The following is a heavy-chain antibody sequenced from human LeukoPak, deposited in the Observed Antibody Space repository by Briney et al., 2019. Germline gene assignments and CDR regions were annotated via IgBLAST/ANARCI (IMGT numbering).Heavy chain of an antibody. CDR1: GGSINSNY. J-gene: IGHJ5*02. CDR3: ATLIGYSNWFDP. Sequence: SETLSLTCTASGGSINSNYWSWIRQPPGKGLEWIGYIYYSGSTKYNPSLKSRVTISVDRSKNQFSLKLSSVTAADTAVYYCATLIGYSNWFDPWGQGTLVTVSP. CDR2: IYYSGST. D-gene: IGHD1-26*01. V-gene: IGHV4-59*01.